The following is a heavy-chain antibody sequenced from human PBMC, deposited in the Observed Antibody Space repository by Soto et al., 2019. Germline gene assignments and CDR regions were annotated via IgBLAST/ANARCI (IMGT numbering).Heavy chain of an antibody. D-gene: IGHD2-21*02. J-gene: IGHJ6*02. CDR3: ARVGVAYCGGDCYLVGYYGMDV. Sequence: QVQLVQSGAEVKKPGSSVKVSCKASGGTFSSYAISWVRQAPGQGLEWMGGIIPIFGTANYAQKFQGRVTITADESTSPAYMELSSLRSEDTAVYYCARVGVAYCGGDCYLVGYYGMDVWGQGTTVTVSS. V-gene: IGHV1-69*01. CDR1: GGTFSSYA. CDR2: IIPIFGTA.